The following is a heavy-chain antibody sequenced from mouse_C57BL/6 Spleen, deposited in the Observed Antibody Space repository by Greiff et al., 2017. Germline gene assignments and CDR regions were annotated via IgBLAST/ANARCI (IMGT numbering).Heavy chain of an antibody. CDR1: GYTFTSYW. D-gene: IGHD1-1*01. J-gene: IGHJ4*01. CDR3: GLCCGSSFCFALEG. Sequence: VQLQQPGAELVRPGSSVKLSCKASGYTFTSYWMHWVKQRPIQGLEWIGNIDPSDSETHYNQKFKDKATLTVDKSSSTAYMQLSSLTSEDSAVYYCGLCCGSSFCFALEGWGQGTTVTVAS. CDR2: IDPSDSET. V-gene: IGHV1-52*01.